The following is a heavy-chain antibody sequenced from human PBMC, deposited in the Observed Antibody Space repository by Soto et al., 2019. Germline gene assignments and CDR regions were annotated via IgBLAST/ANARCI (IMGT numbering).Heavy chain of an antibody. CDR3: ARGSSMAGLYYGMDV. D-gene: IGHD6-6*01. V-gene: IGHV4-31*03. J-gene: IGHJ6*02. CDR1: GGSISSGGYY. Sequence: SETLSLTCTVSGGSISSGGYYWTWIRQHPGKGLEWIGYNYYSGITYYNPSLKSRVTISLDTSKNQFSLKLSSVTAADTAVYYCARGSSMAGLYYGMDVWGQGTTVTVSS. CDR2: NYYSGIT.